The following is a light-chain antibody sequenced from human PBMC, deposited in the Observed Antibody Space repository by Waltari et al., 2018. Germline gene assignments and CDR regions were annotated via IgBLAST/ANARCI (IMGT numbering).Light chain of an antibody. V-gene: IGLV1-40*01. CDR1: SSNIGTGSD. CDR3: QSYDKSLSGVV. J-gene: IGLJ2*01. CDR2: GNQ. Sequence: QSVLTQPPSVSGAPGQRVTISCTGSSSNIGTGSDVHWYQPLPGTAPKLLIHGNQKRPSVVPDRFSGSNSGTSASRAITGLQAEDEAYYYCQSYDKSLSGVVFGGGTKLTVV.